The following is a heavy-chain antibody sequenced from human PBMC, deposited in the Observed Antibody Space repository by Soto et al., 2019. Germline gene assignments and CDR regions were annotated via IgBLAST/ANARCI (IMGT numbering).Heavy chain of an antibody. CDR2: ISSSSSTI. CDR3: AGRVVAADDAFDI. CDR1: GFTFSSYS. V-gene: IGHV3-48*01. Sequence: GGSLRLSCAASGFTFSSYSMNWVRQAPGKGLEWVSYISSSSSTIYYADSVKGRFTISRDNAKNSLYLQMNSLRAEDTAVYYCAGRVVAADDAFDIWGQGTMVTVSS. D-gene: IGHD2-15*01. J-gene: IGHJ3*02.